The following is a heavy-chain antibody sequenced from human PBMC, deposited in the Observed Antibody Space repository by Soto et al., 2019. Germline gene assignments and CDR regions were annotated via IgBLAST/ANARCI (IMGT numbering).Heavy chain of an antibody. CDR2: IYYSGST. CDR1: GGSISSGDYC. D-gene: IGHD5-12*01. V-gene: IGHV4-39*07. CDR3: ARVFDKGSGYAVDY. Sequence: SETLSLTCTVSGGSISSGDYCWSWIRQPPGKGLEWIGKIYYSGSTYYNPSLKSRVTISVDTSKNQFSLKLSSVTAADTAVYYCARVFDKGSGYAVDYWGQGTLVTVSS. J-gene: IGHJ4*02.